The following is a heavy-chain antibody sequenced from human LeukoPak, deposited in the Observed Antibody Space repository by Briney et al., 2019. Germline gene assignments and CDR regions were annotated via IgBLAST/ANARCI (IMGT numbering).Heavy chain of an antibody. Sequence: GGSLRLSCAASGFTFSSYAMHWVRQAPGKGLEWVAVISYDGSNKYYADSVKGRFTISRDNSKNALYLQMNSLRAEDTAVYYCARDSSSWYTEFDYWGQGTLVTVSS. D-gene: IGHD6-13*01. J-gene: IGHJ4*02. CDR2: ISYDGSNK. V-gene: IGHV3-30-3*01. CDR1: GFTFSSYA. CDR3: ARDSSSWYTEFDY.